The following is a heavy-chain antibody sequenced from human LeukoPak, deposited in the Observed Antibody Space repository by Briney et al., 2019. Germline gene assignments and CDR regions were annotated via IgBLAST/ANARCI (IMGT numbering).Heavy chain of an antibody. V-gene: IGHV3-21*01. CDR2: ISSSSSYI. CDR1: GFTFSSYS. J-gene: IGHJ4*02. D-gene: IGHD6-13*01. Sequence: GGSLRLSCAASGFTFSSYSMNWVRQAPGKGLEWVSSISSSSSYIYYADSVKGRFTISRDNSKNTLYLQMNSLRAEDTAVYYCARGQPERDYFDYWGQGTLVTVSS. CDR3: ARGQPERDYFDY.